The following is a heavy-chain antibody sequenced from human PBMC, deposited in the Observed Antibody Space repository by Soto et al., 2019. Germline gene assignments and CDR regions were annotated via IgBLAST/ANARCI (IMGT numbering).Heavy chain of an antibody. J-gene: IGHJ4*02. CDR3: AKADGEQWLIHHLDN. V-gene: IGHV3-23*01. Sequence: GGSLRLSCEASGFNFKKFAMGWVRQAPGEGLEWVSGISCCGGSTFYADSVKGRFSLARDDSKNTLSLQLNSLRVEDTAHYYCAKADGEQWLIHHLDNWGQGTLVTVYS. D-gene: IGHD6-19*01. CDR1: GFNFKKFA. CDR2: ISCCGGST.